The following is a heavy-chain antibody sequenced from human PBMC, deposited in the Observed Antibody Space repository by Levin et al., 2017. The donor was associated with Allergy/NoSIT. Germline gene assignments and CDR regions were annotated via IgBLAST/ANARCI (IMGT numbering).Heavy chain of an antibody. V-gene: IGHV3-9*01. CDR3: AKARGGSGYWVDYFDY. J-gene: IGHJ4*02. CDR1: GFTFDDYA. D-gene: IGHD3-22*01. CDR2: ISWNSGSI. Sequence: SCAASGFTFDDYAMHWVRQAPGKGLEWVSGISWNSGSIGYADSVKGRFTISRDNAKNSLYLQMNSLRAEDTALYYCAKARGGSGYWVDYFDYWGQGTLVTVSS.